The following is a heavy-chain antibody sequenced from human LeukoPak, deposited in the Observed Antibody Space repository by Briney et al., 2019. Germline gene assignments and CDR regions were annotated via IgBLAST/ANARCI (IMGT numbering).Heavy chain of an antibody. Sequence: PGRSLRLSCAASGFTFDDHAMHWVRRAPGKGLEWVSGISWNSGSIGYADSVKGRFTISRDNAKNSLYLQMNSLRAEDMALYYCAKDGRSEYYYYYMDVWGKGTTVTVSS. CDR1: GFTFDDHA. V-gene: IGHV3-9*03. CDR3: AKDGRSEYYYYYMDV. J-gene: IGHJ6*03. CDR2: ISWNSGSI.